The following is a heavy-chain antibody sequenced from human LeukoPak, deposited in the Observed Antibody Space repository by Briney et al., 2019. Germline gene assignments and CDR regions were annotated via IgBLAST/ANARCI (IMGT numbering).Heavy chain of an antibody. Sequence: SETLSLTCTVSGGSISSYYWSWIRQPPGKGLEWIGYIYYSGSTNYNPSLKSRVTISVDTSKNQFSLKLSSVTAADTAVYYCARGGYFDWLPKEPHADYYYYMDVWGKGTTVTISS. CDR3: ARGGYFDWLPKEPHADYYYYMDV. V-gene: IGHV4-59*01. D-gene: IGHD3-9*01. CDR2: IYYSGST. J-gene: IGHJ6*03. CDR1: GGSISSYY.